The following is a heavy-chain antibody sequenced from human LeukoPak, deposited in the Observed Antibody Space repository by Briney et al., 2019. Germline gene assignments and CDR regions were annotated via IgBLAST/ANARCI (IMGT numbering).Heavy chain of an antibody. CDR2: INPNSGDT. D-gene: IGHD4-11*01. Sequence: GASVKVSCKASGYIFTGYYMHWVRQAPGQGPEWMGWINPNSGDTSYAQKFQGRVTMTGDTSITTAHMELSRLTTDDTAVYYCARGRGTVPSHFDYWGQGTLVTVSS. CDR1: GYIFTGYY. V-gene: IGHV1-2*02. J-gene: IGHJ4*02. CDR3: ARGRGTVPSHFDY.